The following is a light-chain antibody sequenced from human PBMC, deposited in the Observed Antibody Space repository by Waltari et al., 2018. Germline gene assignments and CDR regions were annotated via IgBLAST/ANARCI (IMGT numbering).Light chain of an antibody. CDR3: QHHFRLPAT. CDR1: QSISRY. J-gene: IGKJ1*01. V-gene: IGKV3-20*01. Sequence: IMLTQSPGTLSLSPGERATLSCRASQSISRYLAWYQQKHGQAPRLLIYGASTRATGIPDRVSGSGSGTDFSLTISGLEPEDSAVYYCQHHFRLPATFGQGTKVEIK. CDR2: GAS.